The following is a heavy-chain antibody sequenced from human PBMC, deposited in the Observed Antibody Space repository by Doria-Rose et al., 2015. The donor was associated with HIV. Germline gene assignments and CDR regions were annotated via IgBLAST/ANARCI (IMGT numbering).Heavy chain of an antibody. CDR2: ISSDDER. J-gene: IGHJ4*02. V-gene: IGHV2-26*01. CDR1: GGSLSSPGMG. CDR3: ARIKSSRWYHKYYFDF. D-gene: IGHD6-13*01. Sequence: SGPVLVKSTETLTLTCTVSGGSLSSPGMGVSWIRQPPGKALEWLANISSDDERSYKASLKSRLTISRGTSKSQVGLTMTDMDPVDTATYYCARIKSSRWYHKYYFDFWGQGTLVIVSA.